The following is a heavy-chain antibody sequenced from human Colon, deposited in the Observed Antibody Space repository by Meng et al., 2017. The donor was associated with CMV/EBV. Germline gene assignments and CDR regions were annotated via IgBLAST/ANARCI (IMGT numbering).Heavy chain of an antibody. CDR1: GFTFSNYG. D-gene: IGHD6-6*01. J-gene: IGHJ6*02. CDR2: IRYDGNDK. Sequence: GGSLRLSCAASGFTFSNYGIHWVRQAPVKGLEWVAFIRYDGNDKYYGDSVKGRFTISRDNSKNTLYLQMNSLRHEDTAVYYCAKHIRQLIKYYFYGMNVWGQGTTVTVSS. CDR3: AKHIRQLIKYYFYGMNV. V-gene: IGHV3-30*02.